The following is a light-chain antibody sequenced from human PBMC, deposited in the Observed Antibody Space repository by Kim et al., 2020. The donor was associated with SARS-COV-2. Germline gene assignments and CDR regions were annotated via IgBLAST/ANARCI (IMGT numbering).Light chain of an antibody. Sequence: SYELTQPPSVSVSPGQTASITCSGYKLGDKYVSWYQQKPGQSPVVVIYQDNQRPSGIPERFSGSNSGNTATLTISGTQAMDEADYYCQAWDSCPHNYVFG. CDR1: KLGDKY. V-gene: IGLV3-1*01. J-gene: IGLJ1*01. CDR2: QDN. CDR3: QAWDSCPHNYV.